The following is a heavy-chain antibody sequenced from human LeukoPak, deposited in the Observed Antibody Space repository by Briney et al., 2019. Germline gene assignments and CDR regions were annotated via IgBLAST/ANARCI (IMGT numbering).Heavy chain of an antibody. D-gene: IGHD5-12*01. V-gene: IGHV4-39*07. Sequence: SETLSLTCTVSGGSIRSSDYYWGWIRQPPGKGLEWIGSMYHSATSFYNPSLKNRVTISVDTSKNQFSLKLNSVTAADTAVYFCVREIGGNDYGGYWGQGTLVTVSS. CDR1: GGSIRSSDYY. CDR3: VREIGGNDYGGY. CDR2: MYHSATS. J-gene: IGHJ4*02.